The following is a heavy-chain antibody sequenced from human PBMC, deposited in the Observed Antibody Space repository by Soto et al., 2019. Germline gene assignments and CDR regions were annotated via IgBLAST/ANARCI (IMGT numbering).Heavy chain of an antibody. V-gene: IGHV1-69*02. CDR1: GGTFSSYT. CDR3: ASDVTTVTTEVYYYYYYMDV. Sequence: QVQLVQSGAEVKKPGSSVKVSCKASGGTFSSYTISWVRQAPGQGLEWMGRIIPILGIANYAQKFQGRVTITADTSTSTAYMELSSLRSEDTAVYYCASDVTTVTTEVYYYYYYMDVWGKGTTVTVSS. J-gene: IGHJ6*03. CDR2: IIPILGIA. D-gene: IGHD4-17*01.